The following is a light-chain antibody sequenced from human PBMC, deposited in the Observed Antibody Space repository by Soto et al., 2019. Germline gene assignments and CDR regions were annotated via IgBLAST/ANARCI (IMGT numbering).Light chain of an antibody. CDR1: QSICTW. CDR2: GAS. Sequence: DIQMTQSPSTLSASVGDRVTITCRASQSICTWLAWYQQKPGKAPRLLIYGASSLESGVPSRFSGSGSGTEFTLTISSLQPEDFATYYCQQLNGYPPLTFGGGTKVDI. V-gene: IGKV1-5*01. CDR3: QQLNGYPPLT. J-gene: IGKJ4*01.